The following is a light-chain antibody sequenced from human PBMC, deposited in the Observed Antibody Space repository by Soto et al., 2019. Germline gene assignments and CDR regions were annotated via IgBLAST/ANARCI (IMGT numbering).Light chain of an antibody. CDR2: GAS. CDR1: QSVSSN. CDR3: QQYNNWPRT. J-gene: IGKJ1*01. V-gene: IGKV3-15*01. Sequence: EIVMTQSPGILSVSPGERATLSCRASQSVSSNLAWYQQKPGHAPRLLIYGASTSATGIPARFSGSRSGTEFTLTISGLQSEDFAVYYCQQYNNWPRTSGQGTKVEIK.